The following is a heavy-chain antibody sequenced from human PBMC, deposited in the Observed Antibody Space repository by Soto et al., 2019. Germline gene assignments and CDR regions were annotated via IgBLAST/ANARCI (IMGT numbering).Heavy chain of an antibody. Sequence: SETLSLTCTVSGGSISSYYWSWIRQPPGKGLEWIGYIYYSGSTNYNPSLKSRVTISVDTSKNQFSLKLSSVTAADTAVYYCARETHGSGWYFDYWGQGTLVTVSS. CDR2: IYYSGST. J-gene: IGHJ4*02. D-gene: IGHD6-19*01. V-gene: IGHV4-59*01. CDR1: GGSISSYY. CDR3: ARETHGSGWYFDY.